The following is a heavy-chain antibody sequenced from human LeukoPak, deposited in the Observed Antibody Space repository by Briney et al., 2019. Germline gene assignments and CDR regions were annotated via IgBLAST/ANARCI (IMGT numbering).Heavy chain of an antibody. CDR2: IWYDGSDK. J-gene: IGHJ6*03. CDR1: GFTFSSYG. CDR3: ARGSGHYYYYMDV. V-gene: IGHV3-33*01. Sequence: GGSLRLSCAASGFTFSSYGMHWVRQAPGKGLEWVAVIWYDGSDKYYADSVKGRFTISRDNSKNTLYLQMNSLRAEDTAVYYCARGSGHYYYYMDVWGKGTTVTVSS.